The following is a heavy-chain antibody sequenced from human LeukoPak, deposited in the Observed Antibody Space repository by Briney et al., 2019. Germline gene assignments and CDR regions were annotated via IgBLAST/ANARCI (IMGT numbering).Heavy chain of an antibody. V-gene: IGHV4-61*01. D-gene: IGHD6-19*01. Sequence: PSETLSLTCTVSGGSVSSGSYYWSWIRQPPGKGLEWIGYIYYSGSTNYNPSLKGRVTISVDTSKNQFSLKLSSVTAADTAVYYCASSYSSGWYWFDPWGQGTLVTVSS. J-gene: IGHJ5*02. CDR2: IYYSGST. CDR1: GGSVSSGSYY. CDR3: ASSYSSGWYWFDP.